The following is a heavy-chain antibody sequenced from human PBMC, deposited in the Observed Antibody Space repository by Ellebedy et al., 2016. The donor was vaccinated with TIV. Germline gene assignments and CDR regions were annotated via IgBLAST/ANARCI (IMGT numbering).Heavy chain of an antibody. V-gene: IGHV5-51*01. D-gene: IGHD3-22*01. Sequence: GESLKISXKGSGYSFTSYWIGWVRQMPGKGLEWMGIIYPGDSDTRYSPSFQGQVTISADKSISTAYLQWSSLKASDTAMYYCARTAVDDSSGRDYFFDYWGQGTLVTVSS. CDR2: IYPGDSDT. J-gene: IGHJ4*02. CDR3: ARTAVDDSSGRDYFFDY. CDR1: GYSFTSYW.